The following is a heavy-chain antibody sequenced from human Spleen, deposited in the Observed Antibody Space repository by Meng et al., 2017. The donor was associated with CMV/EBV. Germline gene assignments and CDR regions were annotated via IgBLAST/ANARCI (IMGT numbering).Heavy chain of an antibody. J-gene: IGHJ5*02. CDR3: ARGPDYGAVGWFDP. CDR1: GGSISSGDYY. Sequence: VPLQEAGPGLVKPSQTLSLTGTVSGGSISSGDYYWSWIRQPPGKGLEWIGEINHSGSTNYNPSLKSRVTISVDTSKNQFSLKLSSVTAADTAVYYCARGPDYGAVGWFDPWGQGTLVTVSS. D-gene: IGHD4-17*01. V-gene: IGHV4-30-4*08. CDR2: INHSGST.